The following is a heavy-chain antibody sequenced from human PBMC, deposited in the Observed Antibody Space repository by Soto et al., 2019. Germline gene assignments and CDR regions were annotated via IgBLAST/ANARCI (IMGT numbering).Heavy chain of an antibody. CDR1: GYTFSDNH. Sequence: GASVKVSCKASGYTFSDNHIHWLRQAPGKGLEWMGWLNPYSGATTYAPKYQGRVTLTRDTSLSTSYMELIALKSDDTAVYYCATAKRGTVSLLADWGQGTLVTVSS. V-gene: IGHV1-2*02. CDR3: ATAKRGTVSLLAD. D-gene: IGHD4-4*01. CDR2: LNPYSGAT. J-gene: IGHJ4*02.